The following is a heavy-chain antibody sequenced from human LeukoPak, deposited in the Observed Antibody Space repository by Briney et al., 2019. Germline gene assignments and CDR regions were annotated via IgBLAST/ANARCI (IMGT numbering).Heavy chain of an antibody. D-gene: IGHD5-18*01. CDR1: GFSVSSNY. Sequence: GGSLRLSCGVSGFSVSSNYMSWVRQAPGKGLEWVSVIYSGGSTYYADSVKGRFTISRDNSRNTLYLQMNSLRADDTAVYYCAKPSGYSYGYSDWGQGTLVTVSS. J-gene: IGHJ4*02. CDR2: IYSGGST. CDR3: AKPSGYSYGYSD. V-gene: IGHV3-53*01.